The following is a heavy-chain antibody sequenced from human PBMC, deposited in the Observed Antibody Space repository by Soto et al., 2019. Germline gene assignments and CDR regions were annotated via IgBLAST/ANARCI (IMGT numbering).Heavy chain of an antibody. V-gene: IGHV3-11*05. J-gene: IGHJ4*02. Sequence: GGSLRLSCAASGFTFSNYAMNWVRQAPGKGLEWVSYISSSSSYTNYADSVKGRFTISRDNAKNSLYLQMNSLRAEDTAVYYCARDRRGIAAAGSHFDYWGQGTLVTVSS. CDR2: ISSSSSYT. D-gene: IGHD6-13*01. CDR3: ARDRRGIAAAGSHFDY. CDR1: GFTFSNYA.